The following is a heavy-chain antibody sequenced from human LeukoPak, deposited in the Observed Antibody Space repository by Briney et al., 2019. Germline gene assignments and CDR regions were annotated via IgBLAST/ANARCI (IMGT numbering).Heavy chain of an antibody. CDR1: QFSVSINF. V-gene: IGHV3-74*01. J-gene: IGHJ4*02. CDR2: INTDGRST. CDR3: ARDFLHLGG. Sequence: GGSLRLSCEASQFSVSINFMSWVRQAPGKGLVWASRINTDGRSTSYVDSVKGRFTISRDNAKNMLYLQMNSLRAEDTAVYYCARDFLHLGGWGQGTLVTVSS. D-gene: IGHD3-16*01.